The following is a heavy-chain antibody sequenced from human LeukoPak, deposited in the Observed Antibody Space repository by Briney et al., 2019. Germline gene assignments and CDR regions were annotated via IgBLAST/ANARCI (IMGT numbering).Heavy chain of an antibody. CDR3: TTMYYYDSSGDN. D-gene: IGHD3-22*01. V-gene: IGHV3-15*01. J-gene: IGHJ4*02. CDR2: IKSKTDGGTT. Sequence: GGSLRLSCAASGFTFSNAWMSWVRQAPGKGLEWVGRIKSKTDGGTTDYAAPVKGRFTISRDDSKNTLYLQMNSLKTEDTAVYYCTTMYYYDSSGDNWGQGTLVTVSS. CDR1: GFTFSNAW.